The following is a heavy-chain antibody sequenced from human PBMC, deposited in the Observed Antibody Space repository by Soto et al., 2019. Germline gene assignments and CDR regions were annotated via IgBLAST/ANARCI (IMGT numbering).Heavy chain of an antibody. Sequence: EVQLVESGGGLVKPGWSLRLSCAASGFTFSSYSMNWVRQAPGKGLEWVSSISSSSSYIYYSDSVKGRFTISRDTAKKATYLQMNGLRAEDTAVYYSARDQPRDRYGYGLGYWCPGTLVTVSS. V-gene: IGHV3-21*01. CDR2: ISSSSSYI. CDR3: ARDQPRDRYGYGLGY. J-gene: IGHJ4*02. CDR1: GFTFSSYS. D-gene: IGHD5-18*01.